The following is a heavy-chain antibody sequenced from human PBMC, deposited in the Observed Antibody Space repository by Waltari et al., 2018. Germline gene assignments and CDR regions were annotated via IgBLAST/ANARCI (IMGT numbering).Heavy chain of an antibody. J-gene: IGHJ6*03. Sequence: EVQLVQSGAEVKKPGATVKISCKVSGYTFTDYYMHWVQQAPGKGLEWMGLVDPEDGETIYAEKFQGRVTISVDTSKNQFSLKLSSVTAADTAVYYCARHVSPVGYYYYYYMDVWGKGTTVTISS. V-gene: IGHV1-69-2*01. CDR3: ARHVSPVGYYYYYYMDV. CDR2: VDPEDGET. CDR1: GYTFTDYY.